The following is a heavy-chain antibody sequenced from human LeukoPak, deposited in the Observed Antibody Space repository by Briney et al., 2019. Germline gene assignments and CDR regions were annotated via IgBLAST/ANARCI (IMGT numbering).Heavy chain of an antibody. D-gene: IGHD3-3*01. CDR2: IRYDGSNK. CDR3: ARDPTYYDFWSGYWYYFDY. V-gene: IGHV3-30*02. Sequence: GGSLRLSCVASGFTFNSYAMSWVRQAPGKGLEWVAFIRYDGSNKYYADSVKGRFTISRDNSKSTLYLQMNSLRAEDTAVYYCARDPTYYDFWSGYWYYFDYWGQGTLVTVSS. CDR1: GFTFNSYA. J-gene: IGHJ4*02.